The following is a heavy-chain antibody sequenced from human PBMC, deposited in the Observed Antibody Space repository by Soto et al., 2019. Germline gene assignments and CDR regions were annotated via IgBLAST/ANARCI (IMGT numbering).Heavy chain of an antibody. J-gene: IGHJ1*01. V-gene: IGHV1-18*01. D-gene: IGHD6-13*01. CDR1: GYTFTNYG. CDR2: ISGYNGKT. CDR3: ARGGSSWSAEYYQH. Sequence: QVQLVQSGAEVKKPGASVKVSCKASGYTFTNYGISWVRQAPGQGPEWMGWISGYNGKTNYAQTLQGRVTMTTDTSTSTAYMELRSLRSDDTAVYYCARGGSSWSAEYYQHWGQGTLVIGSS.